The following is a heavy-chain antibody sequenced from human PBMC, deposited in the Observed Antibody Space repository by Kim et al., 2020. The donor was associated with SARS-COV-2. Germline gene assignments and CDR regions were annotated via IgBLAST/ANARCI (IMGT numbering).Heavy chain of an antibody. CDR1: DASISSTSW. V-gene: IGHV4-4*02. J-gene: IGHJ4*02. CDR3: AREGAPGTYAYDY. CDR2: ISHSGGT. Sequence: SETLSLTCAVSDASISSTSWWSWVRQPPGKGLEWIGEISHSGGTNYNPSLKSRVTMSLDKTKNPFSLKFSLNLIYVTAADTAIYYCAREGAPGTYAYDYWGQGTLVTVSS. D-gene: IGHD3-16*01.